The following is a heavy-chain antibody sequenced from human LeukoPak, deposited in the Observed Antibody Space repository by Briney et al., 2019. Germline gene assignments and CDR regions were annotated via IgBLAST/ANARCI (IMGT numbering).Heavy chain of an antibody. CDR2: INSDGSST. CDR1: GFTFSSYW. CDR3: ARGPYGDYAGYYYMDV. V-gene: IGHV3-74*01. J-gene: IGHJ6*03. Sequence: GGSLRLSCAASGFTFSSYWMHWVRQAPGKGLVWVSRINSDGSSTSYADSVKGRFTISRDNAKNSLFLQMNSLRAEDTAVYYCARGPYGDYAGYYYMDVWGKGTTVTVSS. D-gene: IGHD4-17*01.